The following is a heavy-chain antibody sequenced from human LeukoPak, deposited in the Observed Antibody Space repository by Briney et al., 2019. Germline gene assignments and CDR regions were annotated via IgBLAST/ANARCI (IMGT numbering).Heavy chain of an antibody. CDR2: IYYSVRT. D-gene: IGHD3-10*01. V-gene: IGHV4-39*01. CDR1: GGSISNSSYY. Sequence: SETLSLTCSVSGGSISNSSYYWGWIRQPPGKGLEWIGSIYYSVRTYYNPSLKSRVTISVDTSKNQFSLKLSSVTAADTAVYYCARQTGSGLFSTGGQGTLVTVSS. J-gene: IGHJ4*02. CDR3: ARQTGSGLFST.